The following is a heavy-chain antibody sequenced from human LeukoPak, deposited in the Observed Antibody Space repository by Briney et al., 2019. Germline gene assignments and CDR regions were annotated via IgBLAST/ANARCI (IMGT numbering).Heavy chain of an antibody. CDR1: GFTFSSYA. CDR2: ISYDGSNK. Sequence: PGRSLRLSCAASGFTFSSYAMHWVRQAPGKGLEWVAVISYDGSNKYYADSVKGRFTISRDNSKNTLYLQMNSLRAEDTAVYYCARDLSAAFDFWGQGVLVTVSS. J-gene: IGHJ4*02. V-gene: IGHV3-30-3*01. D-gene: IGHD6-19*01. CDR3: ARDLSAAFDF.